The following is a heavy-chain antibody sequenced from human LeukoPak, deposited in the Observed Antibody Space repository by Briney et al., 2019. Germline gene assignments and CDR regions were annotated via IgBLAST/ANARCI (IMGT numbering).Heavy chain of an antibody. CDR2: ISSSSSYI. CDR1: GLTFSSYS. D-gene: IGHD3-9*01. CDR3: ATRGYDILTGYYPFDP. J-gene: IGHJ5*02. V-gene: IGHV3-21*01. Sequence: PGGSLRLSCAASGLTFSSYSMNWVRQAPGKGLEWVSSISSSSSYIYYADSVKGRFTISRDNAKNSLYLQMNSLRAEDTAVYYCATRGYDILTGYYPFDPWGQGTLVTVSS.